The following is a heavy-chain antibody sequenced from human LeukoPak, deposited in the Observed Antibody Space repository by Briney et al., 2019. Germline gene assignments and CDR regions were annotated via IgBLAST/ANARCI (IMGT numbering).Heavy chain of an antibody. CDR1: GFSLSTSGVG. Sequence: SGPTLVNPTQTLTLTCTFSGFSLSTSGVGVGWVRQPPGEALQWLALIYGNDDKRYSPSLKNRLTISKDSSTSPVVLTMTNMDPVDTATYYCVHDIPRGEGFQHWGQGTLVTVSS. CDR2: IYGNDDK. CDR3: VHDIPRGEGFQH. J-gene: IGHJ1*01. V-gene: IGHV2-5*01. D-gene: IGHD2-2*01.